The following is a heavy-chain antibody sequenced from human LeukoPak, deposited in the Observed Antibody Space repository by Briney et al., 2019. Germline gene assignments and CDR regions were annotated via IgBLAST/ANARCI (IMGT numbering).Heavy chain of an antibody. V-gene: IGHV1-69*13. CDR3: ARRAGEYSHPYDY. CDR1: GGTFSSYA. CDR2: IIPVFGTS. D-gene: IGHD4-17*01. Sequence: RASVKVSCKASGGTFSSYAISWVRQAPGQGLEWMGGIIPVFGTSNYAQKFQGRVTITADESTRTAYMELSSLRSEDTAVYYCARRAGEYSHPYDYWGQGTLVTVSS. J-gene: IGHJ4*02.